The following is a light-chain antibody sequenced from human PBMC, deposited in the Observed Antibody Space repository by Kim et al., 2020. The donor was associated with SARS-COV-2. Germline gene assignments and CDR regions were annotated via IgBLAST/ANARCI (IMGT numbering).Light chain of an antibody. CDR3: QSYDSSFWV. J-gene: IGLJ3*02. V-gene: IGLV6-57*03. CDR1: SGGIASNH. CDR2: EDS. Sequence: LTQPPSVSESPGRTVTISCTRSSGGIASNHVQWYQQRPSSAPTTVIYEDSLRASGVPVRFSGSIDSSSNSASLTISGLKTEDEADYYCQSYDSSFWVFGGGTQLTVL.